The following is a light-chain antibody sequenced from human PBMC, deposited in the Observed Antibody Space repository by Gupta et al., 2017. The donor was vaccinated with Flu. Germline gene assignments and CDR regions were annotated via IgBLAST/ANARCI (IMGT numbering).Light chain of an antibody. Sequence: KLTCTLRSEHSRLIIDWHNQQPGKTPRDEMKIEGSGNNNKGGGVPGRFSGSSAGAATSLTISHLKAEEDADYYGETGDSNNHVIFGGGTKLTVL. J-gene: IGLJ2*01. V-gene: IGLV4-60*03. CDR2: IEGSGNN. CDR3: ETGDSNNHVI. CDR1: SEHSRLI.